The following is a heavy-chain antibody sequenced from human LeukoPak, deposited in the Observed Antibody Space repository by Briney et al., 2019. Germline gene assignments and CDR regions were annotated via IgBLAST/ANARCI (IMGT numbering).Heavy chain of an antibody. Sequence: GASVKVSCKVSGYTLTELSMHWVRQAPGKGLEWMGGFDPEDGETIYAQKFQGRVTMAEDTSTDIAYMELSSLRSEDTAVYYCATNIPPYYHDSSFPLPFDLWGQGTLVTVSS. J-gene: IGHJ4*02. CDR3: ATNIPPYYHDSSFPLPFDL. D-gene: IGHD3-22*01. CDR1: GYTLTELS. V-gene: IGHV1-24*01. CDR2: FDPEDGET.